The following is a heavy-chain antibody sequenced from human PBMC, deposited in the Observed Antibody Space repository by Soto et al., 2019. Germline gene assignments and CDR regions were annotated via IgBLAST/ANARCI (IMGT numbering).Heavy chain of an antibody. Sequence: QVQMEQSGAEVKKPGASVKVSCKTSGFTFRSNGIVWVRQAPGQRLEWMGWISPYNGNTRYAQKVQGRVTLTTDVSTTTAYVELRGLRSDDTAVYYCARGKYFYDNSGWGIFDYWGQGTLVTVSS. J-gene: IGHJ4*02. CDR1: GFTFRSNG. D-gene: IGHD3-22*01. CDR2: ISPYNGNT. CDR3: ARGKYFYDNSGWGIFDY. V-gene: IGHV1-18*04.